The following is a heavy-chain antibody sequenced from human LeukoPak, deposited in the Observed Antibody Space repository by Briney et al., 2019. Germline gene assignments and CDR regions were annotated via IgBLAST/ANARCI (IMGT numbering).Heavy chain of an antibody. D-gene: IGHD6-13*01. CDR1: GFTFSSYA. V-gene: IGHV3-23*01. J-gene: IGHJ6*02. CDR2: ISGSGGST. CDR3: AKDLDPSSSWYSPYYCYGMDV. Sequence: QSGGSLRLSCAASGFTFSSYAMSWVRQAPGKGLEWVSAISGSGGSTYYADSVKGRFTISRDNSKNTLYLQMNSLRAEDTAVYYCAKDLDPSSSWYSPYYCYGMDVWGQGTTVTVSS.